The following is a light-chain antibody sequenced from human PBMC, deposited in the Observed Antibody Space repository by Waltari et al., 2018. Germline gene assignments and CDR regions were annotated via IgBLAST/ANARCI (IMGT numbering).Light chain of an antibody. V-gene: IGLV1-47*01. CDR2: GNN. Sequence: QSLLTQPPSASGTPGQRVTMSCSGSSSNIGSYYVYWYQQLPGTAPKLLIAGNNQSPVGVPDRFSSSKSGTSGSLAISGLRSEDEADYYCAAWDDRLRGVVFGGGTKLTV. J-gene: IGLJ2*01. CDR1: SSNIGSYY. CDR3: AAWDDRLRGVV.